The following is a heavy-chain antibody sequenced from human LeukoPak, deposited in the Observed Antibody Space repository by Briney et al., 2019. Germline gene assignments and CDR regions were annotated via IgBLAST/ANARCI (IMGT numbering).Heavy chain of an antibody. J-gene: IGHJ3*02. CDR3: ARVITLAYCGGDCYSVQAFDI. CDR1: GYTLTSYG. D-gene: IGHD2-21*02. V-gene: IGHV1-18*01. Sequence: ASVKVSCKASGYTLTSYGISWVRQAPGQGLEWMGWISAYNGNTNYAQKLQGRVTMTTDTSTSTAYMELRSLRSDDTAVYYCARVITLAYCGGDCYSVQAFDIWGQGTMVTVSS. CDR2: ISAYNGNT.